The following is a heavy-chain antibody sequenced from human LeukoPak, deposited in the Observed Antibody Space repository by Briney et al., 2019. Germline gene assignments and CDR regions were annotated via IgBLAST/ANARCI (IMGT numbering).Heavy chain of an antibody. Sequence: PGGSLRLSCAASGFTFSSYAMSWVRQAPGKGLEWVSAISGSGGSTYYADLVKGRFTISRDNAKNSLYLQMNSLRAEDTAVYYCAVFSFYDSSGYSYWGQGTLVTVSS. V-gene: IGHV3-23*01. D-gene: IGHD3-22*01. CDR3: AVFSFYDSSGYSY. CDR1: GFTFSSYA. J-gene: IGHJ4*02. CDR2: ISGSGGST.